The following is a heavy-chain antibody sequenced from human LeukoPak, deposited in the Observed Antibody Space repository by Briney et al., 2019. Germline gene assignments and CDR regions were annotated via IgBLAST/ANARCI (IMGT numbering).Heavy chain of an antibody. V-gene: IGHV4-34*01. J-gene: IGHJ3*02. CDR3: GRPLSYYSDSSGDNAFDI. Sequence: SETLSLTCAVYGVSFTGYYSSWIRQPPGKGLGWIGEINHRGSTNYNPSLKSRVTISVAMSKNQFSLKLSCVHAGDTAVYYCGRPLSYYSDSSGDNAFDIWGQGTMVTVSS. D-gene: IGHD3-22*01. CDR2: INHRGST. CDR1: GVSFTGYY.